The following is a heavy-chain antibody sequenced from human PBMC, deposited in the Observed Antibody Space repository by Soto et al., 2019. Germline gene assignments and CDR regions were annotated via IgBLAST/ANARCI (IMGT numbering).Heavy chain of an antibody. CDR1: GGAIGSGGYY. V-gene: IGHV4-31*03. CDR2: TYYSGST. CDR3: ARTYYYDSSGNKWFEP. Sequence: PSETLSLTCTVSGGAIGSGGYYWSWIRQHPGKGLEWIGHTYYSGSTYYNPSLKSRVTISVDTSKNQFSLKLSSVTAADTAVYYCARTYYYDSSGNKWFEPWGQGTLGIVSS. D-gene: IGHD3-22*01. J-gene: IGHJ5*02.